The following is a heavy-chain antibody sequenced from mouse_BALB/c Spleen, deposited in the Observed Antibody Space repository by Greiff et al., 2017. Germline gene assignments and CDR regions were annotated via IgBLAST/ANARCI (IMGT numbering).Heavy chain of an antibody. Sequence: VQLQQSGAELAKPGASVKMSCKASGYTFTSYWMHWVKQRPGQGLEWIGYINPSTGYTEYNQKFKDKATLTADKSSSTAYMQLSSLTSEDSAVYYCASERATLAWFAYWGQGTLVTVSA. CDR1: GYTFTSYW. CDR2: INPSTGYT. CDR3: ASERATLAWFAY. D-gene: IGHD3-1*01. J-gene: IGHJ3*01. V-gene: IGHV1-7*01.